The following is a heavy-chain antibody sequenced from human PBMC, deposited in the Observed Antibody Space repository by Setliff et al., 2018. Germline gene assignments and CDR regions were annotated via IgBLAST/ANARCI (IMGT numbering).Heavy chain of an antibody. Sequence: SGPTLVNPRQTLTLTCTFSGFSFTTGPVGVAWIRQPPGKAPEWLALVYWYDDKRYDPSLKSRLTITKDTSKNQVVLTMTNMDPVDTATYFCAHTSGGGNSACFDYWGQGVLVTVSS. CDR1: GFSFTTGPVG. CDR3: AHTSGGGNSACFDY. D-gene: IGHD4-4*01. CDR2: VYWYDDK. J-gene: IGHJ4*02. V-gene: IGHV2-5*05.